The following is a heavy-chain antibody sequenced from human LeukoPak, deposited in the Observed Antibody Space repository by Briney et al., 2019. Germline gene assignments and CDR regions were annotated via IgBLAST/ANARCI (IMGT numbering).Heavy chain of an antibody. V-gene: IGHV1-69*01. Sequence: SVKVSCKASGGTFSSYAISWVRQAPGQGLEWMGGIIPIFGTANYAQKFQGRVTITADESTSTAYMELRSLRSDDTAVYYCARDYFDWFRYYYGMDVWGQGTTVTVSS. CDR2: IIPIFGTA. J-gene: IGHJ6*02. CDR1: GGTFSSYA. CDR3: ARDYFDWFRYYYGMDV. D-gene: IGHD3-9*01.